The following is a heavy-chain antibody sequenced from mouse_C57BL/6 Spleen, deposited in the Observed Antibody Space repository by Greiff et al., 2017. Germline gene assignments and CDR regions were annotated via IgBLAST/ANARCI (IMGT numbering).Heavy chain of an antibody. CDR3: ARYGIYYGNLDWYFDV. J-gene: IGHJ1*03. CDR1: GYSITSDY. CDR2: ISYSGST. D-gene: IGHD2-1*01. Sequence: EVQLQESGPGLAKPSQTLSLTCSVTGYSITSDYWNWIRKFPGNKLEYMGYISYSGSTYYNPSLKRRISITRDTSKNQYYLQLNSVTTEDTATYYCARYGIYYGNLDWYFDVWGTGTTVTVSS. V-gene: IGHV3-8*01.